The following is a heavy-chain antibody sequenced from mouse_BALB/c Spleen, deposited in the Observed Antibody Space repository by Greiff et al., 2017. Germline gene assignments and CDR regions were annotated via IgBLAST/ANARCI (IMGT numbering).Heavy chain of an antibody. D-gene: IGHD2-2*01. V-gene: IGHV7-3*02. CDR3: ARHHGSYWYFDV. CDR1: GFTFTDYY. J-gene: IGHJ1*01. Sequence: EVQGVESGGGLVQPGGSLRLSCATSGFTFTDYYMSWVRQPPGKALEWLGFIRNKANGYTTEYSASVKGRFTISRDNAKNTLYLQMSSLKSEDTAMYYCARHHGSYWYFDVWGAGTTVTVSS. CDR2: IRNKANGYTT.